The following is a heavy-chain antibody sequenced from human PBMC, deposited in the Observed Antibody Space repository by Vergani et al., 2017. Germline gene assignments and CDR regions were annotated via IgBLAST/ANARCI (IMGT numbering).Heavy chain of an antibody. CDR3: ASVRVLPGAWLYFDY. V-gene: IGHV3-7*01. Sequence: ELQLVESGGGLVQPGGSLRLSCAASGFTFSSYWMSWVRQAPGKGLEWVSNIKQDGSEKYYVDSVKGRFTISRDNAKTSLYLQMNSLRAENTAVYSCASVRVLPGAWLYFDYWGQGTLVTVSS. D-gene: IGHD4/OR15-4a*01. CDR2: IKQDGSEK. J-gene: IGHJ4*02. CDR1: GFTFSSYW.